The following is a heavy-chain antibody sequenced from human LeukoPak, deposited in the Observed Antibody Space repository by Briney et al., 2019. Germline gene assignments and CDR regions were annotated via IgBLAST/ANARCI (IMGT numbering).Heavy chain of an antibody. D-gene: IGHD4-17*01. J-gene: IGHJ6*02. CDR2: ISSSGSTI. CDR1: GFTFSDYY. CDR3: ARGTEHEYYGDHGCGMDV. V-gene: IGHV3-11*04. Sequence: GGSLRLSCAASGFTFSDYYMSWIRQAPGKGLEWVSYISSSGSTIYYADSVKGRFTISRDNSKNTLYLQMNSLRAEDTAVYYCARGTEHEYYGDHGCGMDVWGQGTTVTVSS.